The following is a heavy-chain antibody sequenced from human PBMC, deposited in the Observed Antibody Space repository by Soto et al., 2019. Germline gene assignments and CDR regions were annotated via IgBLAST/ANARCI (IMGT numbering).Heavy chain of an antibody. CDR2: IYWDDSK. D-gene: IGHD1-26*01. CDR1: GFSLTTDRVG. CDR3: AHAYGGRSLY. Sequence: QITLKESGPTLVKPTQTLTLTCTFSGFSLTTDRVGVGWIRQPPGVALELLAVIYWDDSKTYRPSLESRLTIPKHTSKNPVALTMTNMDSLDTATYYCAHAYGGRSLYWGQGTLVTVSS. J-gene: IGHJ4*02. V-gene: IGHV2-5*02.